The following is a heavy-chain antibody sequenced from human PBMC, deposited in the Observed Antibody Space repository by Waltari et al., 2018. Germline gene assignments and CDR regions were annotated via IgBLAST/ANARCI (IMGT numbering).Heavy chain of an antibody. CDR1: GGTFSSYA. V-gene: IGHV1-69*01. CDR2: SIPIFGTA. Sequence: QVQLVQSGAEVKKPGSSVKVSCKASGGTFSSYAISWVRQAPGQGLEWMGGSIPIFGTANDAQRFQGRVTITADESTSTASMELSSLRSEDTAVYYCASLGGEIYYYDSSGYGYWGQGTLVTVSS. CDR3: ASLGGEIYYYDSSGYGY. J-gene: IGHJ4*02. D-gene: IGHD3-22*01.